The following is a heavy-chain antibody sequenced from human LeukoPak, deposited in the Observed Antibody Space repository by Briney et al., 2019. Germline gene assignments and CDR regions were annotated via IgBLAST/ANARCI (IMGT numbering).Heavy chain of an antibody. V-gene: IGHV1-18*04. J-gene: IGHJ3*02. CDR1: GYTFTGYY. CDR3: ARVNYDILTGYYIPHAFDI. D-gene: IGHD3-9*01. Sequence: GASVKVSCKASGYTFTGYYMHWVRQAPGQGLEWMGWITAYNGSTKYDEKLQDRVTMTTDTSTSTAYMELRSLRSDDTAVYYCARVNYDILTGYYIPHAFDIWGQGTMVTVSS. CDR2: ITAYNGST.